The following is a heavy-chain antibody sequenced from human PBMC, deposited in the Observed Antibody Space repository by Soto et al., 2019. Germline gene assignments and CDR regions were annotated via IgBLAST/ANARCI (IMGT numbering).Heavy chain of an antibody. CDR1: GFTFNSYD. Sequence: SLGLSCAAPGFTFNSYDMHWVRQATGKGLEWVSAIGTAGDPYYPGSVKGRFTISRENAKNSLYLQMNSLRAGDTAVYYCARVNSWYALDFWGQGTFVTV. CDR3: ARVNSWYALDF. D-gene: IGHD6-13*01. J-gene: IGHJ4*02. CDR2: IGTAGDP. V-gene: IGHV3-13*05.